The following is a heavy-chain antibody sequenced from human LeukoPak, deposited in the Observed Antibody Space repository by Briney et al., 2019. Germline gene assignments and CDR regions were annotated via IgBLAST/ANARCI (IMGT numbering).Heavy chain of an antibody. J-gene: IGHJ4*02. CDR2: ISSSGGTT. CDR3: AKNFYGDYNVFFDY. V-gene: IGHV3-23*01. Sequence: GGSLRLSCAASGFTFSSYVMSWVRQAPGKGLEWVSAISSSGGTTYYADSVKGRFTISRDNSKNTLYLQMNSLRAEDTAAYYCAKNFYGDYNVFFDYWGQGTLVSVSS. D-gene: IGHD4-17*01. CDR1: GFTFSSYV.